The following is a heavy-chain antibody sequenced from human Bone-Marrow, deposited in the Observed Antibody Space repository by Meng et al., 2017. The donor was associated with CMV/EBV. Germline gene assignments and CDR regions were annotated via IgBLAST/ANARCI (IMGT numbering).Heavy chain of an antibody. CDR3: ANSSPNRTIVGANYYYGMDV. Sequence: SVKVSCKASGGTFSSYAISWVRQAPGQGLEWMGGIIPILGIANYAQKFQGRVMITADKSTSTAYMELSSLRSEDTAVYYCANSSPNRTIVGANYYYGMDVWGQGTTVTVSS. CDR2: IIPILGIA. J-gene: IGHJ6*02. CDR1: GGTFSSYA. D-gene: IGHD1-26*01. V-gene: IGHV1-69*10.